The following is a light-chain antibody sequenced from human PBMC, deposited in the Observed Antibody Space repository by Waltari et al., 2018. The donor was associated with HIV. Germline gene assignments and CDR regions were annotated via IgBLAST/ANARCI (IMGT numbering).Light chain of an antibody. V-gene: IGLV1-44*01. J-gene: IGLJ1*01. CDR3: AAWDDSLNGYV. Sequence: QSVLTQPPSASGTPGHRVTISCSGSSSNIGSYTVNWYQHLPATAPKLLIFRNSQRPSGVPDRFSASKSGTSASLAISGLQSEDEADYYCAAWDDSLNGYVFGTGTSVTVL. CDR1: SSNIGSYT. CDR2: RNS.